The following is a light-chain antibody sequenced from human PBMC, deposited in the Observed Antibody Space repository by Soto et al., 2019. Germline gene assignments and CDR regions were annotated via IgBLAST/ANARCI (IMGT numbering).Light chain of an antibody. J-gene: IGKJ1*01. CDR3: QQRSNWPPT. CDR1: QSVSIL. V-gene: IGKV3-11*01. Sequence: EIVMTQSPATLSVSPGERATLSCRASQSVSILLAWYQQKPGQAPRLVIYDESNRATGIPARFSGSGSGTDFTLTISSLEPEDFAVYYCQQRSNWPPTFGQGTKVDIK. CDR2: DES.